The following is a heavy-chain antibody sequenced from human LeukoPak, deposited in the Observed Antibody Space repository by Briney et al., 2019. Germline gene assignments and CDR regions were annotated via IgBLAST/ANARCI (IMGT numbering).Heavy chain of an antibody. CDR2: ISYDGSNK. J-gene: IGHJ4*02. D-gene: IGHD3-22*01. V-gene: IGHV3-30*18. Sequence: PGGSLRLSCAASGFTFSSYGMHWVRQAPGKGLEWVAVISYDGSNKYYADSVKGRFTISRDNSKNTLYLQMNSLRAEDTAVYYCAKDHADSSGSQDYWGQGTLVTVSS. CDR3: AKDHADSSGSQDY. CDR1: GFTFSSYG.